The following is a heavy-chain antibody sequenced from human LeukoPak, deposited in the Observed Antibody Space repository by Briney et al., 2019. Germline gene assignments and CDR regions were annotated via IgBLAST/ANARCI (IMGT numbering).Heavy chain of an antibody. D-gene: IGHD1-1*01. J-gene: IGHJ6*03. V-gene: IGHV1-2*02. CDR1: GYSLTGFY. CDR3: ARGVRRSAGKLHRSGNYYMDV. Sequence: GASVKVSCKASGYSLTGFYLYWLRQAPGQGPQWMGWINPNSGDTNYAQKYEGRVSMTRDTSISTAYMELSGLSSDDTAVYYCARGVRRSAGKLHRSGNYYMDVWGKGTTVIVSS. CDR2: INPNSGDT.